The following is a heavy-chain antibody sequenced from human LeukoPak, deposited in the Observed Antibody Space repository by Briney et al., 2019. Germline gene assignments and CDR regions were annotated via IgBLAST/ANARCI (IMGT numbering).Heavy chain of an antibody. J-gene: IGHJ6*02. CDR3: AREKWTTVGGRYYYYGMDV. CDR2: IGTAGDT. CDR1: GFTFSSYD. V-gene: IGHV3-13*01. Sequence: PGGSLRLSCAASGFTFSSYDMHWVRQATGKGLEWVSAIGTAGDTYYPGSVKGRFTISRENAKNSLYLQMNSLRAGDTAVYYCAREKWTTVGGRYYYYGMDVWGQGTTVTVSS. D-gene: IGHD4-23*01.